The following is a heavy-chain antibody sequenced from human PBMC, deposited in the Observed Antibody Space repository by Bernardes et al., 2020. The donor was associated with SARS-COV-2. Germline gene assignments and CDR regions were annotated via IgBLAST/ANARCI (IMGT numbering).Heavy chain of an antibody. CDR2: IWYDGSNK. CDR1: GFTFSSYG. J-gene: IGHJ6*02. V-gene: IGHV3-33*01. D-gene: IGHD3-16*02. CDR3: ARDLLSAYDYVWGSYRRYYYYGMDV. Sequence: GSLRLSCAASGFTFSSYGMHWVRQAPGKGLEWVAVIWYDGSNKYYADSVKGRFTISRDNSNNTLYLQMNSLRAEDTAVYYCARDLLSAYDYVWGSYRRYYYYGMDVWGQGTTVTVSS.